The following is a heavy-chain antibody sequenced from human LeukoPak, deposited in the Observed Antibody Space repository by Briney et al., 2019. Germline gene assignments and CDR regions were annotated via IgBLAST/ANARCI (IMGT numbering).Heavy chain of an antibody. V-gene: IGHV4-34*01. CDR2: INHSGST. CDR1: GGSFSGYY. D-gene: IGHD6-13*01. Sequence: SETLSLTCAVYGGSFSGYYWSWIRQPPGKGLEWIGEINHSGSTNYNPSLKSRVTISVDTSKNQFSLKLSSVTAADTAVYYCARDVLAAAEHLDWGQGTLVTVSS. J-gene: IGHJ4*02. CDR3: ARDVLAAAEHLD.